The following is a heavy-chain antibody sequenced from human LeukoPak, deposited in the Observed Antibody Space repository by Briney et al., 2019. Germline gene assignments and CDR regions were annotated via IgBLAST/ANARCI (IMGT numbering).Heavy chain of an antibody. Sequence: ESSETLPLTCNISGDPINNYYWTWVRQPAGKGLEWVGRMYPSGITNYNPSLKSRVALSVDTSTKQFSLTLNSVTAADTAVYYCARALLSTVVNPLDYWGQGTLVIVSS. CDR3: ARALLSTVVNPLDY. V-gene: IGHV4-4*07. J-gene: IGHJ4*02. CDR1: GDPINNYY. D-gene: IGHD2/OR15-2a*01. CDR2: MYPSGIT.